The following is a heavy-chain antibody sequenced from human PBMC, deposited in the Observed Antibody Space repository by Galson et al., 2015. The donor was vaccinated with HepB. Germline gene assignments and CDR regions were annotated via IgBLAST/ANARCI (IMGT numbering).Heavy chain of an antibody. CDR1: GYSFTSYW. J-gene: IGHJ3*02. V-gene: IGHV5-10-1*01. CDR2: IDPSDSYT. D-gene: IGHD3-22*01. Sequence: QSGAEVKKPGESLWISCKGSGYSFTSYWISWVRQMPGKGLEWMGRIDPSDSYTNYSPSFQGHVTISADKSISTAYLQWSSLKASDTAMYYCARLAPHSSGYYHDAFDIWGQGTMVTVSS. CDR3: ARLAPHSSGYYHDAFDI.